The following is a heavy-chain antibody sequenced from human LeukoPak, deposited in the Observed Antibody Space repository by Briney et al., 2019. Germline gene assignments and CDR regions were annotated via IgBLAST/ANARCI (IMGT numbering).Heavy chain of an antibody. D-gene: IGHD2-2*01. CDR2: ISGSGGST. V-gene: IGHV3-23*01. J-gene: IGHJ6*03. Sequence: PGGSLRLSCAASGFTFSSYAMSWVRQAPGKGLEWVSAISGSGGSTYYADSVKGRFTISRDNSKNTLYLQMNSLRAEDTAVYYCAKPPGYCSSTSCSSSYYYMDVWGKGTTVTVSS. CDR3: AKPPGYCSSTSCSSSYYYMDV. CDR1: GFTFSSYA.